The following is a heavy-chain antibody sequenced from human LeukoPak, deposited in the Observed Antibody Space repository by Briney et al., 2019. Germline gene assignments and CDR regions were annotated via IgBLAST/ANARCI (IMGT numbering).Heavy chain of an antibody. CDR3: VKDKRGLGYCSSTSCFAYYFDY. Sequence: GGSLRLSCAASGFTFSSYAMSWVRQAPGKGLEWVAFIRGDGSNKYYADSVKGRFTISRDNSKNTLFLQMDSLRHEDTAVYYCVKDKRGLGYCSSTSCFAYYFDYWGQGTLVTVSS. CDR2: IRGDGSNK. V-gene: IGHV3-30*02. D-gene: IGHD2-2*01. J-gene: IGHJ4*02. CDR1: GFTFSSYA.